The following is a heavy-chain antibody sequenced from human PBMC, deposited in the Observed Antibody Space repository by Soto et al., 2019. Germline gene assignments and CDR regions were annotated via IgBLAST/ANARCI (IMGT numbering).Heavy chain of an antibody. J-gene: IGHJ4*02. D-gene: IGHD6-6*01. V-gene: IGHV4-59*12. CDR2: NYYSGST. Sequence: SETLSLTCTVSGGSINDFYWSWIRQPPGKGLEWIGYNYYSGSTDYNPSLKSRVTISVDPSKTQFSLNLRSVNTADTAVYYCARLGGVAARTFDYWGQGTLVTVSS. CDR1: GGSINDFY. CDR3: ARLGGVAARTFDY.